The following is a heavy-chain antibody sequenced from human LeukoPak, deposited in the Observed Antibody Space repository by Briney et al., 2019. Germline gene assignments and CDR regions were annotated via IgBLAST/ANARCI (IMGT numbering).Heavy chain of an antibody. D-gene: IGHD5-18*01. Sequence: PGGSLRLSCAASGFTFSSYSMNWVRQAPGKGLEWVSSISSSSSYIYYADSVKGRFTISRGNAKNSLYLQMNSLRTEDTAVYYCARDVDTAMVFGNDYWGQGTLVTVSS. J-gene: IGHJ4*02. V-gene: IGHV3-21*01. CDR2: ISSSSSYI. CDR3: ARDVDTAMVFGNDY. CDR1: GFTFSSYS.